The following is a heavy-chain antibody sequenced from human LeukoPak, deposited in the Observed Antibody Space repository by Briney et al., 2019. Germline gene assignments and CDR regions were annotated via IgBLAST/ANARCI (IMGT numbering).Heavy chain of an antibody. D-gene: IGHD3-10*02. J-gene: IGHJ6*02. CDR2: ISASGGST. CDR1: EFTFSNYA. Sequence: AGGSLRLSCAASEFTFSNYAMQWVRQAPGNGLEWVSGISASGGSTWYADTVKGRFTISRDTSKNTLYLQMNSLRAEDTAVYYCAKYVIAKGPPYALDVWGQGTTVTVSS. V-gene: IGHV3-23*01. CDR3: AKYVIAKGPPYALDV.